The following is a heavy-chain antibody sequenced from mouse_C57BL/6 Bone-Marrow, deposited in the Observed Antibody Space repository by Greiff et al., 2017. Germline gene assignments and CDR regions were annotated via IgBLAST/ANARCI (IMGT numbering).Heavy chain of an antibody. CDR1: GFTFSDYY. V-gene: IGHV5-16*01. D-gene: IGHD2-2*01. CDR3: ARVSMVTTGFAY. Sequence: EVQLVESEGGLVQPGSSMKLSCTASGFTFSDYYMAWVRQVPEKGLEWVANINYDGSSTYYLDSLKSRFIISRDNAKNILYLQMSSLKSEDTATYYCARVSMVTTGFAYWGQGTLVTVSA. CDR2: INYDGSST. J-gene: IGHJ3*01.